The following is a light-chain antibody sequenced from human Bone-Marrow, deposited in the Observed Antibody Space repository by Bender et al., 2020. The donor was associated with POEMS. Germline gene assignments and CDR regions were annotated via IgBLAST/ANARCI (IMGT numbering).Light chain of an antibody. CDR3: SSYTSRSTLV. V-gene: IGLV2-14*03. CDR2: DVT. Sequence: QSALTQPASVSGSPGQSISVSCTATNSDVGPYNYVSWYQQHPGKVPKLLIYDVTTRPSGVSNRFSGSKSGNTASLTISGLQAEDEADYYCSSYTSRSTLVFGPGTTVTVL. J-gene: IGLJ1*01. CDR1: NSDVGPYNY.